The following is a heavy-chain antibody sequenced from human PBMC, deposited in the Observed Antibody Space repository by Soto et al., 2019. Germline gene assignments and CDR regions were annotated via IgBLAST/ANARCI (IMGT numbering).Heavy chain of an antibody. Sequence: PGGSLRLSCAASGFTFSSYAMSWVRQAPGKGLEWVSAISGSGGSTYYADSVKGRFTISRDNSKNTLYLQMNSLRAEDTAVYYFASLRFLEWLLSGMXVWGQGTTVTVSS. V-gene: IGHV3-23*01. CDR3: ASLRFLEWLLSGMXV. D-gene: IGHD3-3*01. CDR1: GFTFSSYA. J-gene: IGHJ6*02. CDR2: ISGSGGST.